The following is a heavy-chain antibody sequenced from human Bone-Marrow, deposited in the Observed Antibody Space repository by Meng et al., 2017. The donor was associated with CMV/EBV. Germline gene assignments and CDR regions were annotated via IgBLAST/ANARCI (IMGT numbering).Heavy chain of an antibody. CDR3: AKDAGRVRYCSGINCDIVS. D-gene: IGHD2-15*01. CDR1: YA. V-gene: IGHV3-30*18. J-gene: IGHJ4*02. Sequence: YAMDWVRQAPGKGLEWVAVIANDGSPEYYADSVKGRFIISRDNSKNTLYLQMNSLRVEDTAVYYCAKDAGRVRYCSGINCDIVSWGQGTLVTVSS. CDR2: IANDGSPE.